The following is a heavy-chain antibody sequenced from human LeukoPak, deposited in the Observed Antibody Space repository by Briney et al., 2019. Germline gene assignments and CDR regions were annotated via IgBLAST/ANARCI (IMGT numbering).Heavy chain of an antibody. CDR2: IYHSGST. J-gene: IGHJ6*04. V-gene: IGHV4-4*02. CDR3: ASLLKYQLLFDYYYYGMDV. CDR1: GGSISSSNW. D-gene: IGHD2-2*01. Sequence: SETLSLTCAVSGGSISSSNWWSWVRQPPGKGLEWIGEIYHSGSTNYNPSLKSRVTISVDESKNQFSLKLSSVTAADTAVYYCASLLKYQLLFDYYYYGMDVWGKGTTVTVSS.